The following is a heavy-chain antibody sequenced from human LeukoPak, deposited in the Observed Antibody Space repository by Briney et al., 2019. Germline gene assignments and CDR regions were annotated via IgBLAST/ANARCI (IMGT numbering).Heavy chain of an antibody. CDR1: GFTFSDYY. V-gene: IGHV3-11*01. J-gene: IGHJ4*02. D-gene: IGHD3-16*01. CDR2: IGSSGSTI. CDR3: ATGFRDYDYVWGTKFDY. Sequence: GGSLRLSCAASGFTFSDYYMSWIRQAPGKGPEWVSYIGSSGSTIYYADSVKGRFTISRDNAKNSLYLQMNSLRAEDTAVYYCATGFRDYDYVWGTKFDYWGQGTLVTVSS.